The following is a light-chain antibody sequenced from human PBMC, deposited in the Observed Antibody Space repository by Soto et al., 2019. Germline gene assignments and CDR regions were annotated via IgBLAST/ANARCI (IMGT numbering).Light chain of an antibody. CDR2: WAS. Sequence: DIVMTQSPDSLAVSLGERATINCKSSQSVLYSSSNKNYLAWYQQKPGQPPKLLIYWASTRESGVPDRFSGSGSGTDFTLTISSLQAADMAVYYCQQYYSTPWTFGQGTKVEIK. J-gene: IGKJ1*01. V-gene: IGKV4-1*01. CDR3: QQYYSTPWT. CDR1: QSVLYSSSNKNY.